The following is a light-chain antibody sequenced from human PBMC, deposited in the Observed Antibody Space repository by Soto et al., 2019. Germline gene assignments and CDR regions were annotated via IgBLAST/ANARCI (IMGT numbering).Light chain of an antibody. CDR3: QQYSSTFWT. V-gene: IGKV3-20*01. Sequence: EIVLTQSPGTLSLSPGERTTLSCRASQSISSSYLAWYQQKPGQAPRLLVYGASSRATGIPDRFSGSGSGTDFTLTISRLEPEDFALYYCQQYSSTFWTHGQGTKVDIK. CDR2: GAS. CDR1: QSISSSY. J-gene: IGKJ1*01.